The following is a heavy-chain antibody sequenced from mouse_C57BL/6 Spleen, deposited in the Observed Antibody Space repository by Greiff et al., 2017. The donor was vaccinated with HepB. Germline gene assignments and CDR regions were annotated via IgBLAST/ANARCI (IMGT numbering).Heavy chain of an antibody. Sequence: ESGPGLVKPSQSLSLTCSVTGYSITSGYYWNWIRQFPGNKLEWMGYISYDGSNNYNPSLKNRISITRDTSKNQFFLKLNSVTTEDTATYYCARLITTVVAPNWYFDVWGTGTTVTVSS. CDR3: ARLITTVVAPNWYFDV. CDR1: GYSITSGYY. CDR2: ISYDGSN. V-gene: IGHV3-6*01. D-gene: IGHD1-1*01. J-gene: IGHJ1*03.